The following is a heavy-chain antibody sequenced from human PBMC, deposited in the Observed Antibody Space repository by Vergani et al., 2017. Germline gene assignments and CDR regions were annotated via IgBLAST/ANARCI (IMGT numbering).Heavy chain of an antibody. J-gene: IGHJ6*02. Sequence: DVHLAESGGGFFQPGGSLRLSCSASGFSFNSYWMHWVRQVPGKGLLWVSRIKSDGSITAYADSVKGRFTISRDNAQNTLYLQMNSLRVEDTGVYYCARDRYYLGSGSYPYFYYYGLDVWGQGTAVTGSS. CDR1: GFSFNSYW. D-gene: IGHD3-10*01. CDR3: ARDRYYLGSGSYPYFYYYGLDV. CDR2: IKSDGSIT. V-gene: IGHV3-74*03.